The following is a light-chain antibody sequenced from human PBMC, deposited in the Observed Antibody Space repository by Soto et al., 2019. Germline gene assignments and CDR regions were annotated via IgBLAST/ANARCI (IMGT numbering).Light chain of an antibody. V-gene: IGKV3-20*01. J-gene: IGKJ3*01. Sequence: SVLTHSPGTLSFSPWQRSTHSFSSSQSVSSNYLAWYQQKPGQAPRLLIYGASTRATGIPDRFSGSGSGTDFTLTISRLEPEDFAVYYCQQYGSAPFTFGPGTKVDIK. CDR1: QSVSSNY. CDR2: GAS. CDR3: QQYGSAPFT.